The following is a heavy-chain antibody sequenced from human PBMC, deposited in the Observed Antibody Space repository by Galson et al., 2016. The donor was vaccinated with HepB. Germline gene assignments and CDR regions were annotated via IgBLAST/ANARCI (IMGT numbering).Heavy chain of an antibody. Sequence: SETLSLTCTVSDDSISSGSDYWWGWIRQPPGKGLEWIGSVYYSGDTYYNPSLKSRVSASVDMSKNQFSLKLRSVTATDTAVYYCARQLAVGRCCLDSWSHGTLVTVSS. J-gene: IGHJ5*01. CDR2: VYYSGDT. CDR1: DDSISSGSDY. V-gene: IGHV4-39*01. D-gene: IGHD3-10*01. CDR3: ARQLAVGRCCLDS.